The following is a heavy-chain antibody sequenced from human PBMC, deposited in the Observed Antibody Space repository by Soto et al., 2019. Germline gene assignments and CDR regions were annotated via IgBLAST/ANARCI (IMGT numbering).Heavy chain of an antibody. CDR1: GFTFSSYA. Sequence: SGGSLRLSCAASGFTFSSYAMSWVSQAPGKGLEWASCIGGSGSSTFYADSVKGRFTISRDNSKNTLYLQMNSLRAEDTAVYHCAKVSTGYYYYFDSWGRGTLVTVSS. V-gene: IGHV3-23*01. CDR3: AKVSTGYYYYFDS. J-gene: IGHJ4*02. D-gene: IGHD3-9*01. CDR2: IGGSGSST.